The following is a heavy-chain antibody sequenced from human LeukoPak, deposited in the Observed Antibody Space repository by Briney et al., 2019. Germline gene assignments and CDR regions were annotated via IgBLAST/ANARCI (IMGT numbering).Heavy chain of an antibody. V-gene: IGHV4-38-2*02. CDR1: GYSISSGYY. CDR3: ARHRTGSYPVGFDP. J-gene: IGHJ5*02. Sequence: PSETLSLTCTVSGYSISSGYYWGWIRQPPGKGLEWIGSISHSGSTYYNPSLKSRVTISVDTSKNQFSLKLSAVTAADTAVYYCARHRTGSYPVGFDPWGQGTPVTVSS. D-gene: IGHD1-26*01. CDR2: ISHSGST.